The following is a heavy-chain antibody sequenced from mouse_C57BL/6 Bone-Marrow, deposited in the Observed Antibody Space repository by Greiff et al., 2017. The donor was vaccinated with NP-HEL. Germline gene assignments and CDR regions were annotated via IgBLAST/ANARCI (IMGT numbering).Heavy chain of an antibody. CDR1: GYSITSGYY. D-gene: IGHD4-1*01. Sequence: VQLQQSGPGLVKPSQSLSLTCSVTGYSITSGYYWNWIRQFPGNKLEWMGYISYDGSNNYNPSLKNRISITRDTSKNQFFLKLNSVTTEDTATYYCAREGTGTKGYWGQGTTLTVSS. V-gene: IGHV3-6*01. J-gene: IGHJ2*01. CDR2: ISYDGSN. CDR3: AREGTGTKGY.